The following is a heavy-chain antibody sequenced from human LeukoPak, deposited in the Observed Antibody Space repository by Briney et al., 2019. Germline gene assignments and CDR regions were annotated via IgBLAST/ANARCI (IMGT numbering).Heavy chain of an antibody. Sequence: GGSLRLSCAASGFTFSKYPLDWVRQAPGKGLEWVAHISYDGSNTEYAGSVRGGFRISRDNPMNTLYLQMGRLTAEDKAVYSCASAIRSAWHNFDYWGQGTLVTGSS. CDR2: ISYDGSNT. J-gene: IGHJ4*02. V-gene: IGHV3-30-3*01. CDR1: GFTFSKYP. CDR3: ASAIRSAWHNFDY. D-gene: IGHD5-12*01.